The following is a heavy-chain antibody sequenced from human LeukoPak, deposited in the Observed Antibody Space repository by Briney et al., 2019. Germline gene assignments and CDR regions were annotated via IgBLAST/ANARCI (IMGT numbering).Heavy chain of an antibody. CDR1: GDSISSARYH. CDR3: AREGYSSSWYFDY. CDR2: IYTSGST. Sequence: SETLSLTCSVSGDSISSARYHWSWIRQPAGKGLEWIGRIYTSGSTDYNPSLKSRVTISVDTSKNQFSLKLSSVTAADTAVYYCAREGYSSSWYFDYWGQGTLVTVSS. V-gene: IGHV4-61*02. D-gene: IGHD6-13*01. J-gene: IGHJ4*02.